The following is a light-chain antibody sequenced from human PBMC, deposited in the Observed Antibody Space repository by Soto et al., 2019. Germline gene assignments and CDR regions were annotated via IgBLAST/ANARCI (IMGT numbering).Light chain of an antibody. Sequence: QSALTQPASVSGSPGQSITISCTGTSSDVGGYNYVSWYQQHPGKAPKLMIYDVSNRPSGASNRFSGSKSGNTASLTISGLQAEDGADYYCTSYTSSSTYVFGIGTKVTVL. CDR1: SSDVGGYNY. CDR2: DVS. J-gene: IGLJ1*01. CDR3: TSYTSSSTYV. V-gene: IGLV2-14*01.